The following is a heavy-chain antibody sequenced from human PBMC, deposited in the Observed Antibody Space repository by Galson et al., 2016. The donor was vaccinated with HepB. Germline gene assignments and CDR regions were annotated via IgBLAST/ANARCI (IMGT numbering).Heavy chain of an antibody. CDR1: GASITSGHW. CDR3: AASSGWWRLDS. V-gene: IGHV4-4*02. D-gene: IGHD6-19*01. J-gene: IGHJ4*02. CDR2: MSHTGGT. Sequence: ETLSLTCGVSGASITSGHWWSCVRQPPGKGLEWIGEMSHTGGTNLNPSLKSRVTIALDKSNNQFSVKITSMTAADTAVYYCAASSGWWRLDSWGQGVLVTVSS.